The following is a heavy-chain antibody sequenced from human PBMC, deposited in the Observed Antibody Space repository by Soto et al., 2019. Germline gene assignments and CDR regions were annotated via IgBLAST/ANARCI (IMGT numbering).Heavy chain of an antibody. CDR1: GGSISSGGYY. CDR3: ARVGVVRGNYYMDV. Sequence: QVQLQESGPGLVKPSQTLSLTCTVSGGSISSGGYYWRWLRQHPGKGLEWIGYIYYSGSTYYNPSLKSRVTISVDTSKNQFSLKLSSVTAADTAVYYCARVGVVRGNYYMDVWGKGTTVTVSS. J-gene: IGHJ6*03. V-gene: IGHV4-31*03. D-gene: IGHD3-10*01. CDR2: IYYSGST.